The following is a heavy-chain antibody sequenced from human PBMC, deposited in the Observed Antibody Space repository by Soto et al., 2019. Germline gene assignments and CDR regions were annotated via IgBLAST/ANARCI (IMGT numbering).Heavy chain of an antibody. V-gene: IGHV2-5*02. CDR1: GFSLTTGSEG. CDR3: GYSPGIVGISGWFDP. J-gene: IGHJ5*02. CDR2: IYWDDDK. D-gene: IGHD1-26*01. Sequence: QITLKESGPPLVKPTQTLTLTCTCSGFSLTTGSEGVGWVRQPPGKALEWLAHIYWDDDKRYSPSLRSRLTITKDTSKKQVVLTMTNMDPVDTATYYCGYSPGIVGISGWFDPWGQGTLVTVSS.